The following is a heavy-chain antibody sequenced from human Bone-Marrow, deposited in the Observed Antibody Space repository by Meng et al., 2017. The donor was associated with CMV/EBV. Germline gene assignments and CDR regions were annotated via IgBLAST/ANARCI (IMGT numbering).Heavy chain of an antibody. D-gene: IGHD1-7*01. J-gene: IGHJ4*02. CDR1: GFAFSSYA. CDR3: ATPSPGWNYPFDY. V-gene: IGHV3-30*02. CDR2: IRYDGSNK. Sequence: GESLKISCAASGFAFSSYALHWVRRAPGKGLEWVAFIRYDGSNKYYADSVKGRFTISRDNSKNTLYLQMNSLRAEDTAVYYCATPSPGWNYPFDYWGQGTLVTVSS.